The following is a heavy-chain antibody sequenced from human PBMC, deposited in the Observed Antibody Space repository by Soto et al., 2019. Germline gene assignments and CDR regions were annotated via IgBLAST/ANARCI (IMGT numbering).Heavy chain of an antibody. CDR3: ATLMEAATPAPFDY. CDR1: GYTLTELF. D-gene: IGHD2-15*01. CDR2: FDPEDGET. V-gene: IGHV1-24*01. Sequence: ASVKVSCKGSGYTLTELFMHWVGQAPGKGLEWMGGFDPEDGETIYAQKFQGRVTMTEDTSTDTAYMGLSSLRSEDTAVYYCATLMEAATPAPFDYWGQGTLVTVS. J-gene: IGHJ4*02.